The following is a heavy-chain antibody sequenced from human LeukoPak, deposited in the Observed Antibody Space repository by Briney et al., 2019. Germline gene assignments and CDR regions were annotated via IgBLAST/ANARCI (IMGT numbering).Heavy chain of an antibody. J-gene: IGHJ5*02. Sequence: GASVSVSCKSSGYTFTSYAMHWVRQAPGQRLEWMGWINAGNGNTKYSQKFQGRVTITRDTSASTAYMELISLRSEDTAVYYCARGYCSSTSCYYWFDPWAREPWSPSPQ. V-gene: IGHV1-3*01. CDR1: GYTFTSYA. CDR3: ARGYCSSTSCYYWFDP. D-gene: IGHD2-2*01. CDR2: INAGNGNT.